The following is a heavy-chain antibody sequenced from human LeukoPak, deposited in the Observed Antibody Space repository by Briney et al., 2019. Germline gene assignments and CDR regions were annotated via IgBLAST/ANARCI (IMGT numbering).Heavy chain of an antibody. V-gene: IGHV1-46*01. CDR2: INPSGGST. CDR1: GYTFTSYY. D-gene: IGHD2-21*01. CDR3: ARVAVAGYYYYYMDV. Sequence: VASVKVSCKASGYTFTSYYMHWVRQAPGQGLEWMGIINPSGGSTSYAQKFQGRVTMTRDTSISTAYMELSRLRSDDTAVYYCARVAVAGYYYYYMDVWGKGTTVTISS. J-gene: IGHJ6*03.